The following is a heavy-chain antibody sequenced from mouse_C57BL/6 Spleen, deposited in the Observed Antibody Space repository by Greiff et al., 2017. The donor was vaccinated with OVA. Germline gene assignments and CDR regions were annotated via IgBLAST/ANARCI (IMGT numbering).Heavy chain of an antibody. CDR1: GYTFTSYW. D-gene: IGHD1-1*01. CDR3: TRGYYGRGDVDY. CDR2: IYPGNSDT. J-gene: IGHJ2*01. Sequence: DVHLVESGTVLARPGASVKMSCKTSGYTFTSYWMHWVKQRPGQGLEWIGAIYPGNSDTSYNQKFKGKAKLTAVTSASTAYMELSSLTNEDSAVYYCTRGYYGRGDVDYWGQGTTLTVSS. V-gene: IGHV1-5*01.